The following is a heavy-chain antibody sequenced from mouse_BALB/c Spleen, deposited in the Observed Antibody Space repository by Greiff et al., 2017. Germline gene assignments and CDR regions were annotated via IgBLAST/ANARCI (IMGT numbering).Heavy chain of an antibody. CDR3: ARKGYYGYDAMDY. CDR1: GYAFSSSW. J-gene: IGHJ4*01. CDR2: IYPGDGDT. D-gene: IGHD1-2*01. Sequence: VQLQQSGPELVKPGASVKISCKASGYAFSSSWMNWVKQRPGQGLEWIGRIYPGDGDTNYNGKFKGKATLTADKSSSTAYMQLSSLTSVDSAVYFCARKGYYGYDAMDYWGQGTSVTVSS. V-gene: IGHV1-82*01.